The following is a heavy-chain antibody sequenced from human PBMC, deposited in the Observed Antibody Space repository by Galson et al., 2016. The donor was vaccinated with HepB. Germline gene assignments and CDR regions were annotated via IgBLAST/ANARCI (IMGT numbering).Heavy chain of an antibody. CDR1: GDSVSSGYFY. D-gene: IGHD6-19*01. V-gene: IGHV4-61*01. CDR2: IFHGGVT. J-gene: IGHJ4*02. Sequence: ETLSLTCTVSGDSVSSGYFYWNWIRQSPGKGLEWIGYIFHGGVTSYNPSLKSRVRILVDTSNNQFSLNLNSMTTADTAVYYCARGVVVGSSGWSGNYDYWGQGILVTVSS. CDR3: ARGVVVGSSGWSGNYDY.